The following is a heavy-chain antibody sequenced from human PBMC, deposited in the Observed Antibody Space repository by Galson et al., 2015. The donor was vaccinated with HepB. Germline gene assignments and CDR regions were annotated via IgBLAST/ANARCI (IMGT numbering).Heavy chain of an antibody. CDR1: GYTFTDYY. CDR2: VDPEDGET. D-gene: IGHD1-26*01. J-gene: IGHJ3*02. Sequence: VKVSCKVSGYTFTDYYMHWVQQAPGKGLEWMGLVDPEDGETIYAERFQGRVTITADTSTDTAYMELSSLRSEDTAVYYCATPPPRGGSWGEEDAFDIWGQGTMVTVSS. V-gene: IGHV1-69-2*01. CDR3: ATPPPRGGSWGEEDAFDI.